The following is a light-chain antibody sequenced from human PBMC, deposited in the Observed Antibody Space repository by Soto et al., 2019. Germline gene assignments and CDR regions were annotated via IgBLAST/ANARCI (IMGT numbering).Light chain of an antibody. CDR2: DAS. CDR1: QSVSSS. J-gene: IGKJ1*01. CDR3: QQYNNWWT. Sequence: EIVVTQSPDTLSVSPGERATLSCRASQSVSSSLAWYQQKPGQAPRLLIYDASTRAPGIPARFSGSGSGTEFTLTISSLQSEDFAVYYCQQYNNWWTFGQGTKVDIK. V-gene: IGKV3-15*01.